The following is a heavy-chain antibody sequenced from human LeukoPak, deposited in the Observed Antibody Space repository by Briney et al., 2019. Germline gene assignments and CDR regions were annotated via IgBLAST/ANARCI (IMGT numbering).Heavy chain of an antibody. CDR3: ARRSSGSYSSHLNNWFDP. D-gene: IGHD1-26*01. J-gene: IGHJ5*02. CDR2: VYTSGST. V-gene: IGHV4-61*02. Sequence: SETLSLTCTVSGGSISGGDYFWSWVRQPAGKGLEWIGRVYTSGSTNYNPSFGSRVTVSLDTSKNQFSLKLSSVTAADTAVYYCARRSSGSYSSHLNNWFDPWGQGTLVTVSS. CDR1: GGSISGGDYF.